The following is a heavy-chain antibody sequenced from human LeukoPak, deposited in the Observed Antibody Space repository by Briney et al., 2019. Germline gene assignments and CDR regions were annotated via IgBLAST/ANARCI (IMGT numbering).Heavy chain of an antibody. CDR3: ARAQRWTYYFDY. CDR2: INHSGST. V-gene: IGHV4-34*01. Sequence: PSETLSLTCTVSGGSLSSYYWSWVRQPPGKGLEWIGEINHSGSTNYNPSLKSRVTISVDTSKNQFSLKLSSVTAADTAVYYCARAQRWTYYFDYWGQGTLVAVSS. CDR1: GGSLSSYY. J-gene: IGHJ4*02.